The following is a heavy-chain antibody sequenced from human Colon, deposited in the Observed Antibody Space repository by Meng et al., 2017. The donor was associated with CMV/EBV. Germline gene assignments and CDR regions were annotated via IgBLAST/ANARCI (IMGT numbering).Heavy chain of an antibody. Sequence: GESLKISCAASGFTFSNAWMSWVRQAPGKRLEWVGRIKSKTDGGTTDYAAPVKGRFTISRDDSKNTLYLQMNSLKTEDTAVYYCVPTVTTVYWGQGTLVTVSS. D-gene: IGHD4-17*01. CDR3: VPTVTTVY. CDR2: IKSKTDGGTT. J-gene: IGHJ4*02. CDR1: GFTFSNAW. V-gene: IGHV3-15*01.